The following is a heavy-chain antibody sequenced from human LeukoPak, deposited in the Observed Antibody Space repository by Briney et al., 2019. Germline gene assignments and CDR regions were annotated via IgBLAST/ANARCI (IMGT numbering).Heavy chain of an antibody. CDR2: INHSGST. CDR1: GGSFSGYY. D-gene: IGHD6-13*01. CDR3: AGSSWYDPRTDY. J-gene: IGHJ4*02. V-gene: IGHV4-34*01. Sequence: PSETLSLTCAVYGGSFSGYYWSWIRQPPGKGLEWIGEINHSGSTNYNPSLKSRVTISVDTSKNQFSLKLSSVTAADTAVYYCAGSSWYDPRTDYWGQGTLVTVSS.